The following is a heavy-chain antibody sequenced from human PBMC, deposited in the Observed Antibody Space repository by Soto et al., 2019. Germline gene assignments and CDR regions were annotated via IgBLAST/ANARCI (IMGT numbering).Heavy chain of an antibody. CDR3: ARTYYYDSSGYYQQTNFDY. J-gene: IGHJ4*02. Sequence: SETLSLTCAFYCGSFSGYYWSWIRQPPGKGLEWIGEINHSGSTNYNPSLKSRVTISVDTSKNQFSLKLSSVTAADTAVYYCARTYYYDSSGYYQQTNFDYWGQGTLVTVSS. CDR2: INHSGST. V-gene: IGHV4-34*01. D-gene: IGHD3-22*01. CDR1: CGSFSGYY.